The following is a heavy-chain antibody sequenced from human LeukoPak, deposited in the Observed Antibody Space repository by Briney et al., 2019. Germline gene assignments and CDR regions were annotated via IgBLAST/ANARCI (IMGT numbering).Heavy chain of an antibody. CDR1: GYTFTSYD. V-gene: IGHV1-8*01. CDR3: ARGPKVVPATTFYYGMDV. D-gene: IGHD2-2*01. J-gene: IGHJ6*02. CDR2: MNPNSGNT. Sequence: ASVKVSCEASGYTFTSYDINWVRQATGQGLEWMGWMNPNSGNTGYAQKFQGRVTMTRNTSISTAYMELSSLRSEDTAVYYCARGPKVVPATTFYYGMDVWGQGTTVTVSS.